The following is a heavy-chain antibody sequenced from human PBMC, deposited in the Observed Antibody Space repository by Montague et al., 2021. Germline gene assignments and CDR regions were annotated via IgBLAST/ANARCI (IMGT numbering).Heavy chain of an antibody. CDR3: ARDSPVVEPWVGEHKGAFDI. Sequence: SETLSLTCSVSGDSTSSYEYYWTWIRQPAGRGLEWIGRVYKRGDTNTNPSLRSRLTLSVDTSKNHLSLTLTSVTAADTAVYFCARDSPVVEPWVGEHKGAFDIWGQGTMVTVSS. V-gene: IGHV4-4*07. CDR1: GDSTSSYEYY. J-gene: IGHJ3*02. D-gene: IGHD3-10*01. CDR2: VYKRGDT.